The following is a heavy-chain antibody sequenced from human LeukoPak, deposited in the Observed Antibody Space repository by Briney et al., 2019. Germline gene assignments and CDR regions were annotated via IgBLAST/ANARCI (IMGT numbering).Heavy chain of an antibody. CDR1: GGSMSHH. CDR3: ARHPSIAAPRADY. Sequence: SETLSLTCTVSGGSMSHHWSWIRQSPGKGLEWIGYISHTASTNYNPSLKSRVTISVDTSKNQFSLKLSSVTAADTAVYYCARHPSIAAPRADYWGQGTLVTVSS. V-gene: IGHV4-59*08. J-gene: IGHJ4*02. CDR2: ISHTAST. D-gene: IGHD6-6*01.